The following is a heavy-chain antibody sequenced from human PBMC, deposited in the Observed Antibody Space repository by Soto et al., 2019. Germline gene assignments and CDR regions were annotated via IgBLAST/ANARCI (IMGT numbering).Heavy chain of an antibody. CDR1: GDTFNSYV. CDR3: TRSYGYTFGGSLDN. D-gene: IGHD5-18*01. J-gene: IGHJ4*02. V-gene: IGHV1-69*01. Sequence: QMQLVQSGPEVKKPGSSVKVSCKASGDTFNSYVITWVRQAPGQGLEWLGGIITAFGTTSYAQNFQDRLTITADGAATTDHMELSSLTSDDTAMYYCTRSYGYTFGGSLDNWGQGTLVTVSS. CDR2: IITAFGTT.